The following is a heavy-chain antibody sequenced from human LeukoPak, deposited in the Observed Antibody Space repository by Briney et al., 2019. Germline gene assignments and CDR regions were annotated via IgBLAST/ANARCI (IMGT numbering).Heavy chain of an antibody. V-gene: IGHV1-24*01. CDR1: GYTLTELS. CDR2: FDPEDGET. D-gene: IGHD6-13*01. J-gene: IGHJ4*02. Sequence: ASVKVSCKVSGYTLTELSMHWVRQAPGKGLEWMGGFDPEDGETIYAQKFQGRVTMTEDTSTDTAYMELSSLRPEDTAVYYCATALGYSSSLAYWGQGTLVTVSS. CDR3: ATALGYSSSLAY.